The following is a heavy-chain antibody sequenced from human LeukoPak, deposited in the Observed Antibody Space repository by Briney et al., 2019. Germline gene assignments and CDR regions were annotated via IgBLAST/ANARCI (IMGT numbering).Heavy chain of an antibody. V-gene: IGHV5-51*01. CDR2: IYPGDSDT. D-gene: IGHD6-19*01. Sequence: GESLKISCKGSGYTFTSYWIGWVRQLPGKGLEWMGIIYPGDSDTRYSPSFQGQVTISADKSISTAYLQWSSLKASDTAMYYCAREVGVSLAVAASDAFDIWGQGTMVTVSS. J-gene: IGHJ3*02. CDR1: GYTFTSYW. CDR3: AREVGVSLAVAASDAFDI.